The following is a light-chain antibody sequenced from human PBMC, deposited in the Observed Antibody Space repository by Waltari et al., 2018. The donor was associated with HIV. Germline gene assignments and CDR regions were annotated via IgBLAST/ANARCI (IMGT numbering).Light chain of an antibody. J-gene: IGKJ3*01. CDR3: QQYGXXPFT. Sequence: EIVLTQSPGTLSLSPGERATLSCXASQSVSSSYLAWYQQKPGQAPRLLIYGASSRATXIPDRFSGSGSGTDFTLTISRLEPEDFAVYYCQQYGXXPFTFGPGTXVXXK. V-gene: IGKV3-20*01. CDR1: QSVSSSY. CDR2: GAS.